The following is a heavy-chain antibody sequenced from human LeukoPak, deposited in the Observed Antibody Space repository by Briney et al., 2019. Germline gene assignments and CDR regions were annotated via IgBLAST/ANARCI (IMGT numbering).Heavy chain of an antibody. V-gene: IGHV4-34*01. J-gene: IGHJ3*02. D-gene: IGHD2-15*01. CDR3: ARDRYGGYCSGGSCLRRASDAFDI. Sequence: PSETLSLTCAVYGGSFSGYYWSWIRQPPGKGLEWIGSIYYSGSTYYNPSLKSRVTISVDTSKNQFSLKLSSVTAADTAVYYCARDRYGGYCSGGSCLRRASDAFDIWGQGTMVTVSS. CDR1: GGSFSGYY. CDR2: IYYSGST.